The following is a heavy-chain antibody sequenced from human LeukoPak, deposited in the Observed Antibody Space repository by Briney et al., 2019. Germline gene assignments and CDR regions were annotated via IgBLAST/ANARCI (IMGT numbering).Heavy chain of an antibody. Sequence: PGGSLRLSCAASGFTFSSYWMSWVRQAPGKGLEWVANIKQDGSEKYYVDSVKGRFTISRDNAKNSLYLQMNSLRAEDTAVYYCARGVHYLVVPAAPGDYYYYMDVWGKGTTVTVSS. CDR1: GFTFSSYW. V-gene: IGHV3-7*01. CDR3: ARGVHYLVVPAAPGDYYYYMDV. CDR2: IKQDGSEK. J-gene: IGHJ6*03. D-gene: IGHD2-2*01.